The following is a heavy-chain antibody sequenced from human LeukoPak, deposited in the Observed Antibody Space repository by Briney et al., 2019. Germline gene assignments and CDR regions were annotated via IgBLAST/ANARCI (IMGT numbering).Heavy chain of an antibody. D-gene: IGHD3-22*01. CDR1: GGTFSSYG. CDR3: AREGHSSGYPTSY. Sequence: SVKVSCKASGGTFSSYGISWVRQAPGQGLEWMGGIIPIFGTANYAQKFQGRVTMTRDTSTSTVYMELSSLRSEDTAVYYCAREGHSSGYPTSYWGQGTLVTVSS. J-gene: IGHJ4*02. V-gene: IGHV1-69*05. CDR2: IIPIFGTA.